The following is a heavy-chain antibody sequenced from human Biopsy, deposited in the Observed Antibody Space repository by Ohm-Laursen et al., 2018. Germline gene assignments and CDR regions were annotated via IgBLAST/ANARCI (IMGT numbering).Heavy chain of an antibody. CDR3: ARHAPSYSGSYWRYFDL. J-gene: IGHJ2*01. CDR1: GGYISSYY. CDR2: IYYTGST. V-gene: IGHV4-59*08. Sequence: GTLSLTCTVSGGYISSYYWSWIRQPPGKGLEWIGYIYYTGSTNYNPSFKSRVTISVDTSMNHLSLRLTFVTAADTAVYYCARHAPSYSGSYWRYFDLWGRGTLVTVSS. D-gene: IGHD1-26*01.